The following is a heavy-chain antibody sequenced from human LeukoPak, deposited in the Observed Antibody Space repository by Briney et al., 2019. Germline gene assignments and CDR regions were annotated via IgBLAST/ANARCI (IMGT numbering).Heavy chain of an antibody. J-gene: IGHJ4*02. CDR1: GASISSGAYY. CDR3: ARRYSYSSLPDY. D-gene: IGHD6-19*01. V-gene: IGHV4-30-4*08. Sequence: PSETLSLTCTVSGASISSGAYYWSWIRQHPGKGLECIGYIYYSGSTYYNPSLKSRVTISVDTSKNQFSLKLSSVTAADTAVYYCARRYSYSSLPDYWGPGTLVTVSS. CDR2: IYYSGST.